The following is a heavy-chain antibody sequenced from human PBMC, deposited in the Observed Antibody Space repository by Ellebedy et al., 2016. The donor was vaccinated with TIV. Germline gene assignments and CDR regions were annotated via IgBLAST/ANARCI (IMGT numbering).Heavy chain of an antibody. J-gene: IGHJ6*02. CDR2: IYYSGST. CDR3: ARGDSSAYYSGYFYGLDV. Sequence: SETLSLTCTVSGGSISSGGYYWTWIRQLPGKGLEWIGYIYYSGSTYYNPSLKSRITISVDTSKNQFSLKLSSVTAADTAVYYCARGDSSAYYSGYFYGLDVWGQGTTVTVSS. CDR1: GGSISSGGYY. V-gene: IGHV4-31*03. D-gene: IGHD3-22*01.